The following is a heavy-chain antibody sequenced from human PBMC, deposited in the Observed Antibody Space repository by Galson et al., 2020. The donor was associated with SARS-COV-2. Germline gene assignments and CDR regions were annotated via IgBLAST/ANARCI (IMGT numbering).Heavy chain of an antibody. V-gene: IGHV1-8*01. CDR3: ARFLRYYYGSKDPATYDSSGYSGSYGMDV. Sequence: ASVKVSCKASGYTFTSYDINWVRQATGQGLEWMGWMNPNSGNTGYAQKFKGRVTMTRNTSISTAYMELSSLRSEDTAVYYCARFLRYYYGSKDPATYDSSGYSGSYGMDVWGQGTTVTVSS. CDR2: MNPNSGNT. D-gene: IGHD3-22*01. CDR1: GYTFTSYD. J-gene: IGHJ6*02.